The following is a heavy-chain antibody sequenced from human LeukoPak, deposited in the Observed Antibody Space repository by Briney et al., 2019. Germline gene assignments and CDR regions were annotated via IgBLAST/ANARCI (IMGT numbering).Heavy chain of an antibody. CDR2: ISSSSSYT. Sequence: PGGSLRLSCAASGFTFSSYSMNWVRQAPGKGLEWVSSISSSSSYTYYADSVKGRFTISRDNAKNSLYLQMNSLRAEDTAVYYCASSTQYYYDSSGYFRDLYYFDYWGQGTLVTVSS. CDR1: GFTFSSYS. J-gene: IGHJ4*02. V-gene: IGHV3-21*01. D-gene: IGHD3-22*01. CDR3: ASSTQYYYDSSGYFRDLYYFDY.